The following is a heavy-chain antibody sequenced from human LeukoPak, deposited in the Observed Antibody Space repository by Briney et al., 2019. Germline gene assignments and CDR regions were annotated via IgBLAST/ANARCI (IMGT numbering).Heavy chain of an antibody. V-gene: IGHV3-21*01. CDR1: GFTFSSYS. CDR2: ISSSSSYI. D-gene: IGHD6-19*01. CDR3: ARVVAVAGRAFDI. Sequence: GGSLRLSCAASGFTFSSYSMNWVRQAPGKGLEWVSSISSSSSYIYYADSVKGRFTISRDNAKNSLYLQMNSLRAEDTAVYYCARVVAVAGRAFDIWAQGTMVTVSS. J-gene: IGHJ3*02.